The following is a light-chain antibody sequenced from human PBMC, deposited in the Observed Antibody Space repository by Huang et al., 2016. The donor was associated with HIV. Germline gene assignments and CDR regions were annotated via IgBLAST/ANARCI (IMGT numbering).Light chain of an antibody. Sequence: EIVLTQSPDTLSLSPGERATGSCRVSQTIKNIYLAWDQQKPGQGPRLLIYGAASRATDIPDRFSGSGSGTDFTLTINRLEPEDFAVYYCQQYDSSQGISFGQGTRLEMK. CDR2: GAA. CDR3: QQYDSSQGIS. CDR1: QTIKNIY. V-gene: IGKV3-20*01. J-gene: IGKJ5*01.